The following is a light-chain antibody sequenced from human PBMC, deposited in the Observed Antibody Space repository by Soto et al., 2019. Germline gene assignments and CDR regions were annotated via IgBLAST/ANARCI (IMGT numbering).Light chain of an antibody. CDR2: DAS. CDR3: QQYNNWPFT. J-gene: IGKJ4*01. Sequence: EIVMTQSPATLSVSPGERATLSCRASQSFSSSLAWYQQKPGQAPRLLIYDASARATSIPARFSGSGSGTEFTLTISSLQSEDFAVYYYQQYNNWPFTFGGGTKVEI. CDR1: QSFSSS. V-gene: IGKV3-15*01.